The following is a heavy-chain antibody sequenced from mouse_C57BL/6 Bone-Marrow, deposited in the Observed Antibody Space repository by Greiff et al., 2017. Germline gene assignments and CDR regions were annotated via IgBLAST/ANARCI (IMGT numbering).Heavy chain of an antibody. J-gene: IGHJ3*01. CDR1: GYAFSSSW. V-gene: IGHV1-82*01. CDR3: ARNYYGGFAY. D-gene: IGHD1-1*01. Sequence: VQLQQSGPELVKPGASVKISCKASGYAFSSSWMNWVKQRPGKGLEWIGRIYPGDGDTNYNGKFKGKATLTADKSSSTAYMQLSSLTSEDSAVYFCARNYYGGFAYWGKGTLVTVSA. CDR2: IYPGDGDT.